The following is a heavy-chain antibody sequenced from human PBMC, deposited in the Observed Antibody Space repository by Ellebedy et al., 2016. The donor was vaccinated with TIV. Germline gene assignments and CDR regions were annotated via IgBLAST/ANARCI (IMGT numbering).Heavy chain of an antibody. V-gene: IGHV3-53*01. CDR3: ARLSPGDYYGMDV. CDR2: IYSGGST. CDR1: GFTVSSNY. D-gene: IGHD3-10*01. J-gene: IGHJ6*02. Sequence: GESLKISCAASGFTVSSNYMSWVRQAPGKGLEWVSVIYSGGSTYYADSVKGRFTISRDNSKNTLYLQMNSLRAEDTAVYYCARLSPGDYYGMDVWGQGTTVTVSS.